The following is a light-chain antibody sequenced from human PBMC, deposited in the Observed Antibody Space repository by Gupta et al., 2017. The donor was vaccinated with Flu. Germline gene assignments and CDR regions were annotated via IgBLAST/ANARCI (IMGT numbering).Light chain of an antibody. J-gene: IGLJ2*01. CDR3: QSDASNLSGTRVV. CDR1: SSNIGAGFG. V-gene: IGLV1-40*01. Sequence: QSVLSQPPSVSGAPWQRVFISCSGSSSNIGAGFGVHCYQQVPGTAPKLLLFGNKIRPSGVPYRFSGSQSGTAASLAITGLQAEEEAVYYCQSDASNLSGTRVVFGGGTILTVL. CDR2: GNK.